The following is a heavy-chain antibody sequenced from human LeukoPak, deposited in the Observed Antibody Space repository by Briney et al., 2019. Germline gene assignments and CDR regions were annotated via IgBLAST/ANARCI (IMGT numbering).Heavy chain of an antibody. Sequence: SGTLSLTCAVSGGSISSSNWWSWVRQPPGKGLEWIGEIYHSGSTNYNPSLKSRVTISVDKSKNQFSLKLSSVTAADTAVYYCARSGLVVPAAKGGPNDYWGQGTLVTVSS. CDR3: ARSGLVVPAAKGGPNDY. J-gene: IGHJ4*02. CDR2: IYHSGST. D-gene: IGHD2-2*01. CDR1: GGSISSSNW. V-gene: IGHV4-4*02.